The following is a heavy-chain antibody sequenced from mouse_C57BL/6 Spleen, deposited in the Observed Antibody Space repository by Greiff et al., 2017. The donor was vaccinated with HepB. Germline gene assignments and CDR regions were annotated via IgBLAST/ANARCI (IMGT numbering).Heavy chain of an antibody. Sequence: VQLQQSGAELVRPGTSVKLSCKASGYTFTSYWMHWVKQRPGQGLEWIGVIDPSDSYTNYNQKFKGKATLTVDTSSSTAYMQLSSLTSEDSAVNYCARSFYDGYSYFDYWGQGTTLTVSS. V-gene: IGHV1-59*01. D-gene: IGHD2-3*01. CDR3: ARSFYDGYSYFDY. J-gene: IGHJ2*01. CDR1: GYTFTSYW. CDR2: IDPSDSYT.